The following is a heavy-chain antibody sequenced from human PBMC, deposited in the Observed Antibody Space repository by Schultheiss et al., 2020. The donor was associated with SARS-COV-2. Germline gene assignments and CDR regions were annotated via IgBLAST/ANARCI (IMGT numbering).Heavy chain of an antibody. V-gene: IGHV3-33*08. CDR3: ARATYYDISTGHSLSDGWYLYL. CDR2: IWYDGSNK. J-gene: IGHJ2*01. D-gene: IGHD3-9*01. Sequence: GGSLRLSCAASVFTFSSYGMHWVRQAQGKGLEWVAVIWYDGSNKYYADSVKGRFTTSRDNSKNTLYLQLNSLRAEDTAVYYCARATYYDISTGHSLSDGWYLYLWGRGTLVTVSS. CDR1: VFTFSSYG.